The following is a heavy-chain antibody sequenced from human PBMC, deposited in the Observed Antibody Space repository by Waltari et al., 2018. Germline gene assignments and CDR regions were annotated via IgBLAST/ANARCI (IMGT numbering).Heavy chain of an antibody. D-gene: IGHD3-22*01. Sequence: QVQLVQSGAEVKKPGSSVTVSCKASGGPFSSYAISWVRQAPGQGLEWMGGIIPIFGTANYAQKFQGRVTITADESTSTAYMELSSLRSEDTAVYYCARSYYYDSSGYPGDWGQGTLVTVSS. CDR2: IIPIFGTA. V-gene: IGHV1-69*13. J-gene: IGHJ4*02. CDR1: GGPFSSYA. CDR3: ARSYYYDSSGYPGD.